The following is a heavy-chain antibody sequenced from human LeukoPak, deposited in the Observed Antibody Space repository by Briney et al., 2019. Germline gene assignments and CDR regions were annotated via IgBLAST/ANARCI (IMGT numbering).Heavy chain of an antibody. Sequence: SGPALLKPTRTLTLTCTFSGFSLNTHGMCVSWIRQPPGKALEWPARIDWDGDKFYTTSLMTRLTLSKDTSRNQVVLTMTNTDPLDTATYYCARIKIGDGQHSIDYWGQGTLVTVSS. V-gene: IGHV2-70*17. CDR2: IDWDGDK. J-gene: IGHJ4*02. D-gene: IGHD4-17*01. CDR3: ARIKIGDGQHSIDY. CDR1: GFSLNTHGMC.